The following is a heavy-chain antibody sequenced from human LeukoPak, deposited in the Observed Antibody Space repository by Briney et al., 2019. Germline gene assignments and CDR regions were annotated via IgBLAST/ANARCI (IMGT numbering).Heavy chain of an antibody. Sequence: ASVKVSCKASGGTFSSYAISWVRQAPGQGLEWMGGIIPIFGTANYAQKFQGRVTITADESTSTAYMELSSLRSEDTAVYYCATLSDYYYYMDVWGKGTTVTVSS. D-gene: IGHD5/OR15-5a*01. V-gene: IGHV1-69*13. CDR2: IIPIFGTA. CDR3: ATLSDYYYYMDV. CDR1: GGTFSSYA. J-gene: IGHJ6*03.